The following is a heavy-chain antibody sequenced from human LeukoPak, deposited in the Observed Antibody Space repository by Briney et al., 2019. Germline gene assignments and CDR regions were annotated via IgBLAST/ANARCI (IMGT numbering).Heavy chain of an antibody. CDR3: AKLGGQELHNYYVAV. D-gene: IGHD3-16*01. J-gene: IGHJ6*03. V-gene: IGHV3-23*01. CDR1: GFTFSSYA. CDR2: IIDSGEST. Sequence: GGSLRLSCAASGFTFSSYAMSWVRQAAGKGLEWVSGIIDSGESTYYANFAKGRFTISRDNSNNALYLQMCSLRAEDTAVYYCAKLGGQELHNYYVAVCGKGTTVAVSS.